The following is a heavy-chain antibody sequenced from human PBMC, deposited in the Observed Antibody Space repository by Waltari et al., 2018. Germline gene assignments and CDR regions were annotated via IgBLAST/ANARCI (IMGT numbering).Heavy chain of an antibody. Sequence: QLQLQESGSGLVKPSQTLSLTCAVSGGSISSGGYSWSWIRQPPGKGLEWIGYIYHSCSTYYNPSLKSRVTISVDRSKNQFSLKLSSVTAADTAVYYCARSYYDFWSGSDYYYMDVWGKGTTVTVSS. CDR1: GGSISSGGYS. J-gene: IGHJ6*03. CDR2: IYHSCST. D-gene: IGHD3-3*01. V-gene: IGHV4-30-2*01. CDR3: ARSYYDFWSGSDYYYMDV.